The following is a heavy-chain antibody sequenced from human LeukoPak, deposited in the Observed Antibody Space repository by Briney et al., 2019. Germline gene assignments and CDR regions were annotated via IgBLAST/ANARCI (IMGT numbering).Heavy chain of an antibody. D-gene: IGHD3-22*01. CDR3: ARQSYDRLAFDI. CDR2: ISAYNGDT. J-gene: IGHJ3*02. Sequence: ASVKVSCKASGYTFTSYGISWVRQAPGQGLEWMGWISAYNGDTNYAQKLQGRVTMTTDTSTSTAYMELRSLRSDDTAVYYCARQSYDRLAFDIWGQGTMVTVSS. CDR1: GYTFTSYG. V-gene: IGHV1-18*01.